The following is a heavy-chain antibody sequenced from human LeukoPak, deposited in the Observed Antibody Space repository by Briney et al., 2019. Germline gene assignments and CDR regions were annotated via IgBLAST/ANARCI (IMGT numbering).Heavy chain of an antibody. CDR3: ARRLLGYCSGGSCEYYFDY. Sequence: GESLKISCKGSGYRFTSYWIGWVRQMPGKGLEWMGIIYPGDSDTRYSPSFQGQVTISADKSISTAYLRWSSLKASDTAMYYCARRLLGYCSGGSCEYYFDYWGQGTLVTVSS. V-gene: IGHV5-51*01. CDR1: GYRFTSYW. D-gene: IGHD2-15*01. J-gene: IGHJ4*02. CDR2: IYPGDSDT.